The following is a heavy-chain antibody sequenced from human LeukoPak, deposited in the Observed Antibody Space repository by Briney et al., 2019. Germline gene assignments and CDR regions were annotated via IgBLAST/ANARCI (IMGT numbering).Heavy chain of an antibody. D-gene: IGHD5-18*01. CDR3: ARDRVETAMGPQFRTYYYYGMDV. CDR1: GFTVSSNY. CDR2: IYGGGTT. V-gene: IGHV3-66*01. J-gene: IGHJ6*02. Sequence: GESLRLSCAASGFTVSSNYMTWVRQAPGKGLEWVSVIYGGGTTYYADSVKGKFTISRDNSKNTLYLQLNSLRVEDTAVYYCARDRVETAMGPQFRTYYYYGMDVWGQGTTVTVSS.